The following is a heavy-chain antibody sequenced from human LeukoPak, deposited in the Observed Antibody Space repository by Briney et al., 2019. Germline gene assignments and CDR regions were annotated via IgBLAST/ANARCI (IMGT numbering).Heavy chain of an antibody. J-gene: IGHJ4*02. V-gene: IGHV4-59*12. CDR1: GGSISSYY. CDR2: MYYSGST. Sequence: SETLSLTCTVSGGSISSYYWSWIRQPPGKGLEWIGYMYYSGSTYYNPSLKSRVTISVDRSKNQFSLKLSSVTAADTAVYYCARGIIAARGGGFDYWGQGTLVTVSS. D-gene: IGHD6-6*01. CDR3: ARGIIAARGGGFDY.